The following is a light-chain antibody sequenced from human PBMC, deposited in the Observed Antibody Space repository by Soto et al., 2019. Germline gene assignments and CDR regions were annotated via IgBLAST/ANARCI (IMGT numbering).Light chain of an antibody. V-gene: IGLV2-8*01. CDR2: EVN. CDR1: SSDVGGYNY. CDR3: TSYTGSNNYV. J-gene: IGLJ1*01. Sequence: QSALTQPPSASGSPGQSVTISCTGTSSDVGGYNYVSWYQQYPGKAPKLMIYEVNKRPSGVPDRFSGSKSGITASLTVSGLQAEDEADYYCTSYTGSNNYVFGPGTKVTV.